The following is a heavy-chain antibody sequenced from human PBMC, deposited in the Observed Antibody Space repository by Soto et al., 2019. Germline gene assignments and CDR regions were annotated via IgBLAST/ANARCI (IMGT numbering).Heavy chain of an antibody. CDR1: GGTFSSYA. CDR3: ARRHYYDSSGYYGFDY. Sequence: SVKVSCKASGGTFSSYAISWVRQAPGQGLEWMGGIIPIFGTANYAQKFQGRVTITADESTSTAYMELSSLRSEDTAVYYCARRHYYDSSGYYGFDYWGQGTLVTVSS. J-gene: IGHJ4*02. D-gene: IGHD3-22*01. V-gene: IGHV1-69*13. CDR2: IIPIFGTA.